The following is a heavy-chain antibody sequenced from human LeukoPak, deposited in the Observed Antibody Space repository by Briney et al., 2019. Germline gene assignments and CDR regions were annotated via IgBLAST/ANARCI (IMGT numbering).Heavy chain of an antibody. J-gene: IGHJ4*02. CDR2: ISHDGRNK. Sequence: GGSLRLSCAASGFTFGAHAMHWVRQAPGKGLEWVAVISHDGRNKYNAASVEGRFTISRDKSKSTLYLQMNSLRIEDTAVYYCARAADGSGWYYFDSWGQGTLAIVSS. CDR1: GFTFGAHA. CDR3: ARAADGSGWYYFDS. D-gene: IGHD6-19*01. V-gene: IGHV3-30*01.